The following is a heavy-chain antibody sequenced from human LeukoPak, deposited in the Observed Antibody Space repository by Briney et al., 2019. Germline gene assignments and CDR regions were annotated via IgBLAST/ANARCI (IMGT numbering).Heavy chain of an antibody. CDR1: GYTFSGYY. Sequence: GASVKVSCKASGYTFSGYYMHWVRQAPGQGLEWMGWINPHSGGTNYAQNFQGRVTMTRDTSISTAYMELSRLRGDDTAAYYCARVTGLTGVDPWGQGTLVTVSS. CDR2: INPHSGGT. CDR3: ARVTGLTGVDP. J-gene: IGHJ5*02. D-gene: IGHD3-9*01. V-gene: IGHV1-2*02.